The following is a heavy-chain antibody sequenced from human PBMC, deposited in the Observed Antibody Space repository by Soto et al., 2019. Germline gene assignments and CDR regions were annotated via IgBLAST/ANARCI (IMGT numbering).Heavy chain of an antibody. CDR1: GFTFSRFA. V-gene: IGHV3-30-3*01. J-gene: IGHJ4*02. Sequence: QVQLVESGGGVVQPGRSLRLSCAASGFTFSRFAIHWVRQAPGKGLEWLSVISYDGNRQYHADSVKGRFTISRDNSKNTLFLQMNSLLVEDTAVYYCARDQGGQQWIATPDDWGQGTLVTVSS. D-gene: IGHD6-19*01. CDR2: ISYDGNRQ. CDR3: ARDQGGQQWIATPDD.